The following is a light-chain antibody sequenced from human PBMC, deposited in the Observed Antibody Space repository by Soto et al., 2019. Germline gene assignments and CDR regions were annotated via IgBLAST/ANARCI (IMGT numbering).Light chain of an antibody. V-gene: IGLV2-14*01. CDR1: SSDVGGYNY. J-gene: IGLJ1*01. CDR3: SSYTSSSTLV. Sequence: QSALTQPASVSGSPGQSITISCTGTSSDVGGYNYVSWYQQHPGKAPKLMIYEVSNRPSGVSNRFSGSKSGNTASLTISGLQAEVEADYYRSSYTSSSTLVFGTGTKLTVL. CDR2: EVS.